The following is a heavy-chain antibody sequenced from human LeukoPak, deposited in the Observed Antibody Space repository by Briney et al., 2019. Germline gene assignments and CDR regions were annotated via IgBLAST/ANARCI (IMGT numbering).Heavy chain of an antibody. V-gene: IGHV3-23*01. Sequence: PGGSLRLSCAASGFTFSSYAMSWVRQAPGKGLEWVSAISGSGGSTYYAGSVKGRFTISRDNSKNTLYLQMNSLRAEDTAVYYCAKVRSSYYDSSGYSFDYWGQGTLVTVSS. CDR3: AKVRSSYYDSSGYSFDY. CDR2: ISGSGGST. D-gene: IGHD3-22*01. J-gene: IGHJ4*02. CDR1: GFTFSSYA.